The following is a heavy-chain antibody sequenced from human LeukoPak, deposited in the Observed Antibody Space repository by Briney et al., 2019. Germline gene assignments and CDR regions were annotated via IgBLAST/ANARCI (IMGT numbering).Heavy chain of an antibody. V-gene: IGHV3-74*01. CDR3: ARDIGHPPYYYGSGSDY. D-gene: IGHD3-10*01. CDR2: INSDGSST. CDR1: GFTFSSYW. Sequence: GGSLRLSCAASGFTFSSYWMHWVRKAPGKGLVWVSRINSDGSSTSYADSVKGRFTISRDNAKNTLYLQMNSLRAEDTAVYYCARDIGHPPYYYGSGSDYWGQGTLVTVSS. J-gene: IGHJ4*02.